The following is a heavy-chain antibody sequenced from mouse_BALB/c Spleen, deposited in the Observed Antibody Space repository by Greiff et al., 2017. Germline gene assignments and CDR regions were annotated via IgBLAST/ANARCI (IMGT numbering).Heavy chain of an antibody. J-gene: IGHJ3*01. CDR1: GYTFTSYW. V-gene: IGHV1-69*02. CDR2: IDPSDSET. Sequence: VQLQQPGAELVKPGAPVKLSCKASGYTFTSYWMNWVKQRPGRGLEWIGRIDPSDSETHYNQKFKDKATLTVDKSSSTAYIQLSSLTSEDSAVYYCARDGSSYVRFAYWGQGTLVTVSA. D-gene: IGHD1-1*01. CDR3: ARDGSSYVRFAY.